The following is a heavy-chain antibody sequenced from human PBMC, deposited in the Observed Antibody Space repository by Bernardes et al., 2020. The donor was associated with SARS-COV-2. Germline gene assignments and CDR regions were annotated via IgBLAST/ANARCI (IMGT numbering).Heavy chain of an antibody. D-gene: IGHD3-3*01. CDR1: GFTFSSYE. CDR3: ARVTPSRITIFGVVTRYGMDV. J-gene: IGHJ6*02. CDR2: ISSSGSTI. Sequence: GGSLRLSCAASGFTFSSYEMNWVRQAPGKGLEWVSYISSSGSTIYYADSVKGRFTISRDNAKNSLYLQMNSLRAEDTAVYYCARVTPSRITIFGVVTRYGMDVWGQGTTVTVSS. V-gene: IGHV3-48*03.